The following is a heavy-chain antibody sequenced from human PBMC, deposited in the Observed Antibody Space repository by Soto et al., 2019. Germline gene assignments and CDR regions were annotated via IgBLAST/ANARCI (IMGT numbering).Heavy chain of an antibody. V-gene: IGHV1-18*01. CDR1: GYSFTTSG. D-gene: IGHD5-18*01. CDR3: ARDRGQLWLSGSFYYYYGMDV. Sequence: ASVKVSCKASGYSFTTSGITWVRQAPGQGLEWMGWISTYNGNTNYAQKLQDRVTLTTDTSTSTAYMELRSLRSDDTAVYYCARDRGQLWLSGSFYYYYGMDVWGQGTTVTVSS. J-gene: IGHJ6*02. CDR2: ISTYNGNT.